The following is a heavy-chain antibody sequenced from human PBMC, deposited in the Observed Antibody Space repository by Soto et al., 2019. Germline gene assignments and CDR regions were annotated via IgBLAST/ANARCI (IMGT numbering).Heavy chain of an antibody. J-gene: IGHJ4*02. Sequence: PGGPLRRSCAASGFTFSSYAMGWVRQAPGQGLEWVSGISGRGGNSYFADSVKGRFTISRDNSKNTLYLQMNSLRAKDTAVYYCAKGIRQVATMVEFDSWGQGTLVTVSS. V-gene: IGHV3-23*01. CDR1: GFTFSSYA. CDR2: ISGRGGNS. D-gene: IGHD3-10*01. CDR3: AKGIRQVATMVEFDS.